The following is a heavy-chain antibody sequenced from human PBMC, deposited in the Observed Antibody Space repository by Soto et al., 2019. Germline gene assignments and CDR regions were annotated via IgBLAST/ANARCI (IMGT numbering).Heavy chain of an antibody. J-gene: IGHJ6*02. D-gene: IGHD6-6*01. CDR3: ARVMQRVGDYCDVQDF. CDR1: GGSFSGYY. Sequence: PSETLSLTCAVYGGSFSGYYWSWIRQPPGKGLEWIGEINHSGSTNYNPSLKSRVTISVDTSKNRFSLKLSSVTAADTAVYYCARVMQRVGDYCDVQDFSGQGSSVIVSS. V-gene: IGHV4-34*01. CDR2: INHSGST.